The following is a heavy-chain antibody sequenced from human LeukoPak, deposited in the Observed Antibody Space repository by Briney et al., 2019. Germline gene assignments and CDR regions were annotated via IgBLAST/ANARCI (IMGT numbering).Heavy chain of an antibody. CDR3: AKDPNGDYIGATWFDP. CDR2: ITGSGGHT. CDR1: GFTFSNYT. D-gene: IGHD4-17*01. V-gene: IGHV3-23*01. Sequence: PGGSLRLSCAASGFTFSNYTMSWVRQAPGKGLEWVSGITGSGGHTLYADSVKGRFTISRDNSKNTLYLQMNSLRADDTAVYYGAKDPNGDYIGATWFDPWGQGTLVTVSS. J-gene: IGHJ5*02.